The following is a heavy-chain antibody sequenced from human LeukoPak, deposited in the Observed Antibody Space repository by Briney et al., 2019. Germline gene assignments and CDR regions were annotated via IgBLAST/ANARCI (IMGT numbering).Heavy chain of an antibody. D-gene: IGHD6-13*01. CDR2: ISAYNGNT. CDR1: GGTFTSYG. V-gene: IGHV1-18*01. Sequence: ASVKVSCKASGGTFTSYGISWVRQAPGQGLEWMGWISAYNGNTNYAQKLQGRVTMTTDTSTSTAYMELRSLRSDDTAVYYCARDGLDLAAAGIDYWGQGTLVTVSS. CDR3: ARDGLDLAAAGIDY. J-gene: IGHJ4*02.